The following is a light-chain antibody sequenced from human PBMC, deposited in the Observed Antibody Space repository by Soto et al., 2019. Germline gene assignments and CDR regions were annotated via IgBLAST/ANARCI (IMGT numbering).Light chain of an antibody. J-gene: IGKJ1*01. V-gene: IGKV3-20*01. CDR3: QQYGIPLWT. Sequence: EIVLTQSPGTLSLSPGERATLSCRASQSVTADYLAWYQQKPGLAPRLLIYGASNRATGIPDRFSGSGSGTDFTLSISRLEPEDLAVDYCQQYGIPLWTFGQGTKVEIK. CDR2: GAS. CDR1: QSVTADY.